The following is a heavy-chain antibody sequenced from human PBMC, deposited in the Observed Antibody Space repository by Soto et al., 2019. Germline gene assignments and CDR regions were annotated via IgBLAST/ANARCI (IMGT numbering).Heavy chain of an antibody. CDR1: GYAFTTYG. J-gene: IGHJ4*02. V-gene: IGHV1-18*01. Sequence: QVHLVQSGAEVKKPGASVKVSCTGSGYAFTTYGINWVRQAPGQGLEWMGWISAHNGNTNYAQKLQGRVTVTRDTSTSTAYMELRSLGSDDTAVYYCARGRYGDYWGQGALVTVSS. CDR3: ARGRYGDY. CDR2: ISAHNGNT. D-gene: IGHD1-1*01.